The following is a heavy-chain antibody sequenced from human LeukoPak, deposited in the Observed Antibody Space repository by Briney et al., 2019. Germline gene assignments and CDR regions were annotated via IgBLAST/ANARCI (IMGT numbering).Heavy chain of an antibody. J-gene: IGHJ5*02. V-gene: IGHV3-66*01. CDR2: IYSGGST. CDR3: ARDRGGGYYYDSGNYQWFDP. CDR1: EFSVGSNY. Sequence: GGSLRLSCAASEFSVGSNYMTWVRQAPGKGLEWVSLIYSGGSTYYADSVKGRFTISRDNSKNTLYLQMNSLRAEDTAVYYCARDRGGGYYYDSGNYQWFDPWGQGTLVTVSS. D-gene: IGHD3-10*01.